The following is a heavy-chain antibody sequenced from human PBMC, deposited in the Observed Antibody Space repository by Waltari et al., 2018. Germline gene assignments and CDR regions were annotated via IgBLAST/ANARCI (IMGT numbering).Heavy chain of an antibody. D-gene: IGHD3-22*01. CDR3: ARGPYDRGAFDI. CDR2: INHSGST. V-gene: IGHV4-34*01. Sequence: QVQLQQWGAGLLKPSETLSLTCAVYGGSFSGYYWSWIRQPPGKGLEWIGEINHSGSTSYNPSLKSRVTISVDTSKNQFSLKLSSVTAADTAVYYCARGPYDRGAFDIWGQGTMVTVSS. CDR1: GGSFSGYY. J-gene: IGHJ3*02.